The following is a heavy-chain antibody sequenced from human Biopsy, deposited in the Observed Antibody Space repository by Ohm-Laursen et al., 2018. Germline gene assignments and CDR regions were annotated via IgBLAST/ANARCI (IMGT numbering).Heavy chain of an antibody. Sequence: PGALSLICNVSGGDLNNYYWSWIRQPAGKGLEWVGRIYPGGSTNYNPSLKSRVTMSVGTSKNQLSLRLKYVTAADTAMYYCANVVLDTTNDAFDLWGQGTMVVVSS. CDR2: IYPGGST. CDR3: ANVVLDTTNDAFDL. CDR1: GGDLNNYY. D-gene: IGHD3-22*01. V-gene: IGHV4-4*07. J-gene: IGHJ3*01.